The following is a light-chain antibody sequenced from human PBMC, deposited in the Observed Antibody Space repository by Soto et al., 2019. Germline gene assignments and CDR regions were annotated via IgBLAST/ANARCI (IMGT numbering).Light chain of an antibody. J-gene: IGKJ5*01. CDR1: QSVSSY. V-gene: IGKV3-11*01. CDR3: QQRGNWPIT. Sequence: EIVLTQPPATLSLSPGERATLSCRASQSVSSYLAWYQQKPGQAPRLLIYDASNRATGIPARFSGSGSGTSLTSPISRPEPEEFSGYYCQQRGNWPITFGQGTRLEIK. CDR2: DAS.